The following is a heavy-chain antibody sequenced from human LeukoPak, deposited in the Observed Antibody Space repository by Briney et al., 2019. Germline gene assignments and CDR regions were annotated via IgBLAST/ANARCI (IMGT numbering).Heavy chain of an antibody. CDR2: IWYDGGNK. J-gene: IGHJ4*02. CDR3: ARRAYGDDSFDY. D-gene: IGHD4-17*01. Sequence: GRSLRLSCAASGFTFSSYGMHWVRQAPGKGLEWVAVIWYDGGNKYYADSVKGRFTISRDNSKKTLYLQMNSLRDKDTAVYYCARRAYGDDSFDYWGQGTLVTVSS. V-gene: IGHV3-33*01. CDR1: GFTFSSYG.